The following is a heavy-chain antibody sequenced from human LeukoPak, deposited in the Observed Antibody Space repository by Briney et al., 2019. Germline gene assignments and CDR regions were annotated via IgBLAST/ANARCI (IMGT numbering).Heavy chain of an antibody. CDR3: AGFYGGNRLGFDY. V-gene: IGHV3-7*01. D-gene: IGHD2-15*01. CDR2: IWQDGSQA. Sequence: RGSLRPSCAASGFTFRDYAMTWVRQAPGKGLEWVANIWQDGSQAYYVDSVKGRFTISRDNTKDSLFLQMNSLRAEDTAVYYCAGFYGGNRLGFDYWGQGTLVTVSS. CDR1: GFTFRDYA. J-gene: IGHJ4*02.